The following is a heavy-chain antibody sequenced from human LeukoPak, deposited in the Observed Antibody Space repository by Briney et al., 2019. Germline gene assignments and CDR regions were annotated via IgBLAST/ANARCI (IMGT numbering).Heavy chain of an antibody. Sequence: PSETLSLTCTVSGYSISSGYYWGWIRQPPGKGLEWIGTIYHSGITYYNPSLKSRVTISVDTSKNQFSLKLSSVTAADTAVYYCARGRGIAAAGPFGYWGQGTLVTVSS. J-gene: IGHJ4*02. CDR2: IYHSGIT. D-gene: IGHD6-13*01. CDR1: GYSISSGYY. V-gene: IGHV4-38-2*02. CDR3: ARGRGIAAAGPFGY.